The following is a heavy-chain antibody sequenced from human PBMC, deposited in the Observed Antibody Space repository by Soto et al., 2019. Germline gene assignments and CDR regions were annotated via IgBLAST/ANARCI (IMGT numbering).Heavy chain of an antibody. V-gene: IGHV1-69*02. CDR2: IIPILGIA. CDR1: GGTFSSYT. J-gene: IGHJ4*02. CDR3: ASGPQESYFAY. Sequence: QVQLVQSGAEVKQPGSSVKVSCKASGGTFSSYTISWVRQAPGQGLEWMGRIIPILGIANYAQKFQGRVTITAYKCTSTAYMELISLRSEDTAVYYCASGPQESYFAYWGQGTLVTVSS.